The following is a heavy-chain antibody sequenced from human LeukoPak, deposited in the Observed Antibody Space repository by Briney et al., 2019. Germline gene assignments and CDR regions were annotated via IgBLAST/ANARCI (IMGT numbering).Heavy chain of an antibody. Sequence: ASVNVSCKVSGYTLTELSMHWVRQAPGKGLEWMGGFDPEDGETIYAQKFQGRVTMTEDTSTDTAYMELSSLRSEDTAVYYCATDLGIPPQPTLARNYWGQGTLVTVSS. CDR3: ATDLGIPPQPTLARNY. CDR1: GYTLTELS. CDR2: FDPEDGET. V-gene: IGHV1-24*01. D-gene: IGHD6-13*01. J-gene: IGHJ4*02.